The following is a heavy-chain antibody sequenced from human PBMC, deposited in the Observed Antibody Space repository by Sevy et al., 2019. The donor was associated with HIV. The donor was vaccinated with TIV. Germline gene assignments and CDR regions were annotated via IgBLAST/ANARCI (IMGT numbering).Heavy chain of an antibody. V-gene: IGHV4-59*08. CDR2: IYYSGST. Sequence: SETLSLTCTVSGGSISSYYWSWIRQPPGKGLEWIGYIYYSGSTNYNPSLKSRVTISVDTSKNQFSLKLGFVTAADTAAYYCARLSLSYSGSSVMANYYYYMDVWGKGTTVTVSS. D-gene: IGHD6-6*01. CDR3: ARLSLSYSGSSVMANYYYYMDV. CDR1: GGSISSYY. J-gene: IGHJ6*03.